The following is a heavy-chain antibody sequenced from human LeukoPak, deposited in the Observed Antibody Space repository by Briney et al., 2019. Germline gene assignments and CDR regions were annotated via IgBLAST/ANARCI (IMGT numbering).Heavy chain of an antibody. CDR2: IYYSGST. J-gene: IGHJ4*02. CDR1: GGSISSSSYY. Sequence: SETLSLTCTVSGGSISSSSYYWGWIRRPPGKGLEWIGSIYYSGSTYYNPSLKSRVTISVDTSKNQFSLKLSSVTAADTAVYYCARRSSSGQLAFDYWGQGTLVTVSS. D-gene: IGHD3-22*01. V-gene: IGHV4-39*01. CDR3: ARRSSSGQLAFDY.